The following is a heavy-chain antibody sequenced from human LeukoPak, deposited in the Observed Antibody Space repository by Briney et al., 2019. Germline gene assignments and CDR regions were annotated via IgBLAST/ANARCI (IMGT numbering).Heavy chain of an antibody. CDR1: GGTFSDYA. CDR2: IIPILDVA. J-gene: IGHJ4*02. CDR3: ARVGYCSGATCYGRIDY. Sequence: ASVKVSCKPSGGTFSDYAFSWARQAPGQGLEWMGRIIPILDVANYAQNFQGRVTITADISTSTAYMELSSLRSEDTAVYYCARVGYCSGATCYGRIDYWGQGTLVTVSS. V-gene: IGHV1-69*04. D-gene: IGHD2-15*01.